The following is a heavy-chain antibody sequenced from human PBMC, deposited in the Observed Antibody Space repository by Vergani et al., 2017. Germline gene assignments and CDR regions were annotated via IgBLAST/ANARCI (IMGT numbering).Heavy chain of an antibody. Sequence: QVQLVESGGGVVQPGRSLRLSCAASGFTFSSYGMHWVRQAPGKGLEWVAVISYDGSNKYYADSMKGRFTISRDNSKNTLYLQMNSLRAEDMAVYSCAKRVFGDGDYVSDLYFVLWGRGTLVTVSS. D-gene: IGHD3-16*01. V-gene: IGHV3-30*18. CDR2: ISYDGSNK. CDR1: GFTFSSYG. J-gene: IGHJ2*01. CDR3: AKRVFGDGDYVSDLYFVL.